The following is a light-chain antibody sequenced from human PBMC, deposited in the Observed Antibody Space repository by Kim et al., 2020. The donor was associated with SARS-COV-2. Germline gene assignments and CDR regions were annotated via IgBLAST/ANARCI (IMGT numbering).Light chain of an antibody. CDR1: NLGDND. V-gene: IGLV3-1*01. Sequence: GSPRENARITCAEDNLGDNDACLYPQTPGQSPVLVIYQDSKRPSGIPARFSGSNSGNTATLTISGTQAMDEADYYCQAWDSSTVVFGGGTQLTVL. CDR3: QAWDSSTVV. CDR2: QDS. J-gene: IGLJ2*01.